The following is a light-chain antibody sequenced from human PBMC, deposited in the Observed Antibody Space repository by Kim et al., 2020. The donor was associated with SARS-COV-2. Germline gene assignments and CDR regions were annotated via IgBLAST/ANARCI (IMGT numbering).Light chain of an antibody. CDR3: NSRDSNDNVV. CDR2: GKN. J-gene: IGLJ2*01. Sequence: VALGQTVRITCQGDSLRSYYATWYQQKPGQATIVVIYGKNNRPSGIPDRFSGSSSGNTASLTITGTQAGDEADYYCNSRDSNDNVVFGGGTKVTVL. CDR1: SLRSYY. V-gene: IGLV3-19*01.